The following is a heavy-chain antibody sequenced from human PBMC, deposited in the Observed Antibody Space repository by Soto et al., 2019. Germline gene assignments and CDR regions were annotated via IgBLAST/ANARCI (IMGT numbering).Heavy chain of an antibody. D-gene: IGHD1-26*01. CDR1: GGTFSSYA. CDR2: IIPIFGTA. J-gene: IGHJ6*02. CDR3: ARSLTWWELLQGPHYYYSGMDV. V-gene: IGHV1-69*06. Sequence: QVQLVQSGAEVKKPGSSVKVSCKASGGTFSSYAISWVRQAPGQGLEWMGGIIPIFGTANYAQKFQGRVTITADKSTSTAYMELSSLRSEDTAVYYCARSLTWWELLQGPHYYYSGMDVWGQGTTVTVSS.